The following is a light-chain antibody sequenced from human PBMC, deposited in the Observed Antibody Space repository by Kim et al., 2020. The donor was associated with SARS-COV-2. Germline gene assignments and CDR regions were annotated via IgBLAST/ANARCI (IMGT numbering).Light chain of an antibody. CDR2: DAS. Sequence: DIQMTQSPSSLSASVGDRVTITCQASQDISNFLNWYQQKPGKAPKLLIYDASNLKTGVPSRFSGSGSGTDFTFSISSLQPEDIATYYCQQYNNLPLSFGGGTKLEI. V-gene: IGKV1-33*01. J-gene: IGKJ4*01. CDR3: QQYNNLPLS. CDR1: QDISNF.